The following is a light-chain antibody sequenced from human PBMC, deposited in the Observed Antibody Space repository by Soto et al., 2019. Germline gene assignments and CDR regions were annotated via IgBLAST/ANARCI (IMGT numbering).Light chain of an antibody. CDR3: QQYNSFSRT. CDR2: DAS. J-gene: IGKJ1*01. V-gene: IGKV1-5*01. CDR1: QSISNW. Sequence: DIQMTQSPGARSASVGAGVSITCRASQSISNWLAWYQQKPGKAPKLLIYDASSLESGVPSRFSGSRSGTEFTLTISSLQPADFATYYCQQYNSFSRTFGQGTKVDIK.